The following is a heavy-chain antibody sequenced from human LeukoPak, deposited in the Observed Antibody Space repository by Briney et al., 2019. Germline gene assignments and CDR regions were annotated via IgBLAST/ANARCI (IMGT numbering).Heavy chain of an antibody. D-gene: IGHD5-24*01. CDR1: GGSISSRSHY. Sequence: SETLSLTCAVSGGSISSRSHYWGWIRQPPGKGLEWIGHISYSGNTYCTPSLKSRVTISVDTSKNQFSLQLSSVTAADTAVYYCARHMDGPDAFDIWGQGTMVTVSS. V-gene: IGHV4-39*01. CDR2: ISYSGNT. CDR3: ARHMDGPDAFDI. J-gene: IGHJ3*02.